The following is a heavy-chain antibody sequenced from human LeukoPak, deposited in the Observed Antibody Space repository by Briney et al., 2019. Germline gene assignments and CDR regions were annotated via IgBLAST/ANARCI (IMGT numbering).Heavy chain of an antibody. Sequence: ASVKVYCKASGYSFTSSDINCMRQAPGQGLELMGWTIPNNGNTGYAQKFQGRVTMTRTTSMNTAYMELSSLTSEDTAIYYCARDTRGAAAPDDPFDIWGQGTMVTVST. D-gene: IGHD6-13*01. V-gene: IGHV1-8*01. CDR1: GYSFTSSD. J-gene: IGHJ3*02. CDR3: ARDTRGAAAPDDPFDI. CDR2: TIPNNGNT.